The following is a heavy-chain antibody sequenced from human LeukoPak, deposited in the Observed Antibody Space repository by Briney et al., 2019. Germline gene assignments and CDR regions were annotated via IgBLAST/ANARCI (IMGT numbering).Heavy chain of an antibody. J-gene: IGHJ3*01. V-gene: IGHV3-21*01. D-gene: IGHD4-17*01. CDR2: ISSGGTYK. CDR3: ARQTTVTKISADAFDL. CDR1: GFTFSDYT. Sequence: GGSLRLSWAASGFTFSDYTMNWVRQAPGKGLEWVSAISSGGTYKYYADSVKGRFTISRDHAQNSLYLQMNSLRAEDSSVYYCARQTTVTKISADAFDLWGQGTMVPVS.